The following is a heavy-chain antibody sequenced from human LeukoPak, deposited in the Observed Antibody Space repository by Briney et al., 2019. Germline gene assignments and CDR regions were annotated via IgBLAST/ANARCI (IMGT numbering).Heavy chain of an antibody. D-gene: IGHD6-19*01. V-gene: IGHV3-7*01. J-gene: IGHJ4*02. CDR1: GFTFSSYW. Sequence: GGSLRLSCAASGFTFSSYWMSWVRQAPGKGLEWVANIKQDGSEKYYVDSVKGRFTISRDNAKNSLYLQMNSLRAEDTAVYYCARESGIAVAGHFDYWGQGTLVTVSS. CDR2: IKQDGSEK. CDR3: ARESGIAVAGHFDY.